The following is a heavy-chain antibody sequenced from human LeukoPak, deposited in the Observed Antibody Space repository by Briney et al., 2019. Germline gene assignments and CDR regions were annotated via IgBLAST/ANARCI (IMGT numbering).Heavy chain of an antibody. Sequence: SETLSLTCTVSGGSMSSCSYYWRWIPPPAGKGVEWIGRIYTSGSTNYNPAPQSPVTLSVDTSKNQFSLKLSSVAAADTAVYYCARAGLLWFGRAFDIWGQGTMVTVSS. CDR2: IYTSGST. V-gene: IGHV4-61*02. D-gene: IGHD3-10*01. CDR3: ARAGLLWFGRAFDI. J-gene: IGHJ3*02. CDR1: GGSMSSCSYY.